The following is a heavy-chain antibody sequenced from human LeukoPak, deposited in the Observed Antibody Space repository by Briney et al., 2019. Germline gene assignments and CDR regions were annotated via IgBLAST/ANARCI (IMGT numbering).Heavy chain of an antibody. J-gene: IGHJ4*02. CDR2: IIPIFGTA. CDR3: AREPLTMIKIRPFDY. D-gene: IGHD3-22*01. V-gene: IGHV1-69*05. CDR1: GGTFSSYA. Sequence: TVKVSCKASGGTFSSYAISWVRQAPGQGLEWMGRIIPIFGTANYAQKFQGRVTITTDESTSTAYMELSSLRSEDTAVYYCAREPLTMIKIRPFDYWGQGTLVTVSS.